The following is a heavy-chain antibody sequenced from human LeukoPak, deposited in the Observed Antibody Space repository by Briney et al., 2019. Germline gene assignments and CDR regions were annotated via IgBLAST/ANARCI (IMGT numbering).Heavy chain of an antibody. Sequence: SQTLSLTCTVSGDSISSGDYYWSWIRQHPGKGLEWIGYTFYSGRTYSNPSLKSRLTISVDTSKNQFSLRLSSVTAADTAVYYCAAESSTSSLGWGQGTLVTVSS. V-gene: IGHV4-31*03. CDR1: GDSISSGDYY. J-gene: IGHJ4*02. D-gene: IGHD2-2*01. CDR2: TFYSGRT. CDR3: AAESSTSSLG.